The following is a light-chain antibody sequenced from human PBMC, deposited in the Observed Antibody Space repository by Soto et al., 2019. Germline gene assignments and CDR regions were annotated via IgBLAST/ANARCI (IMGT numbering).Light chain of an antibody. CDR1: SSDVGGYNY. CDR2: DVS. V-gene: IGLV2-14*01. J-gene: IGLJ3*02. CDR3: SSYTSSRTLYV. Sequence: QSALTQPASVSGSPGQSITISCTGTSSDVGGYNYVSWYQQHPGKAPKLMIYDVSNRPSGVSNRFSGSKSGNTASLTISGRQAEDEADYYCSSYTSSRTLYVFGGGTKLTVL.